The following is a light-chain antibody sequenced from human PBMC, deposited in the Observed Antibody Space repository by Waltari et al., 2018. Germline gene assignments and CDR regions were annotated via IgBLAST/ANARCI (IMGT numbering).Light chain of an antibody. CDR1: SSNVGGYNY. CDR2: DVN. Sequence: QSALPQPRSVSGSPGQSVTIPCTGTSSNVGGYNYVYWYQHHPGKAPKLMIYDVNKRPSGVPDRFSGSKSDNTASLTISGLQAEDEADYHCCSYAGSYTLAFGGGTKLTVL. J-gene: IGLJ2*01. CDR3: CSYAGSYTLA. V-gene: IGLV2-11*01.